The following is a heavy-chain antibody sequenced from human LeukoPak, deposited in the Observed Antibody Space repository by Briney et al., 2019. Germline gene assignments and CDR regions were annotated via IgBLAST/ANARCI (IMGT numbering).Heavy chain of an antibody. CDR3: ARGRGGSGSYPNAFDI. CDR1: GFTFSDYY. V-gene: IGHV3-11*04. D-gene: IGHD3-10*01. CDR2: ISSSGSTI. Sequence: GGSLRLSCAASGFTFSDYYMSWIRQAPGRGMEWVSYISSSGSTIYYAESVKGRFTISRDNAKNSLYLQMHSLRAEDTAVYYCARGRGGSGSYPNAFDIWGQGTMVTVSS. J-gene: IGHJ3*02.